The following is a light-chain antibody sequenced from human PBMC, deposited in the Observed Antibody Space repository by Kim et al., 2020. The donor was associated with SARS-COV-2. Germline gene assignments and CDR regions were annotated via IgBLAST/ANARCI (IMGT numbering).Light chain of an antibody. J-gene: IGLJ3*02. Sequence: SYELTQPPSVSVAPGQTARVPCGGHNFGRKNVHWYQQRPGQAPILVIYSDSDRPSGIPERFSGSNSENAASLTISRVQDGDEADYYCQVWDNDDGHWVFG. CDR2: SDS. CDR3: QVWDNDDGHWV. CDR1: NFGRKN. V-gene: IGLV3-21*04.